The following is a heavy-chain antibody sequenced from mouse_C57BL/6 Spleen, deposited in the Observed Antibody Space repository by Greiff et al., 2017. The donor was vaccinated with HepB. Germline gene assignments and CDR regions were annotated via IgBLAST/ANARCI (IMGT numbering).Heavy chain of an antibody. Sequence: EVKLMESGEGLVKPGGSLKLSCAASGFTFSSYAMSWVRQTPEKRLEWVAYISSGGDYIYYADTVKGRFTISRDNARNTLYLQMSSLKSEDTAMYYCTRDDYYGPFAYWGQGTLVTVSA. CDR2: ISSGGDYI. D-gene: IGHD2-1*01. V-gene: IGHV5-9-1*02. CDR3: TRDDYYGPFAY. CDR1: GFTFSSYA. J-gene: IGHJ3*01.